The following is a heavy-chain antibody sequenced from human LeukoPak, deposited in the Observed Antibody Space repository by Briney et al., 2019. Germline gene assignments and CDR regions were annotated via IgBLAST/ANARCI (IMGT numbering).Heavy chain of an antibody. Sequence: SETLSLTCTVSGGSISSYYWSWIRQPPGKGLEWIGYIYYSGSTNYNPSLKSRVTISVDTSKNQFSLNLSSVTAADTAVYYCARVVPAAQDPYYYYMDVWGKGTTVTVSS. V-gene: IGHV4-59*01. CDR2: IYYSGST. D-gene: IGHD2-2*01. CDR1: GGSISSYY. J-gene: IGHJ6*03. CDR3: ARVVPAAQDPYYYYMDV.